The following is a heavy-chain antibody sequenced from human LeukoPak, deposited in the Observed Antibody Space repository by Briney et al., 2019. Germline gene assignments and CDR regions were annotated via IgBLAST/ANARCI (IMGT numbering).Heavy chain of an antibody. CDR1: GFTFSSYS. V-gene: IGHV3-21*01. D-gene: IGHD3-22*01. Sequence: GGSLRLSCAASGFTFSSYSMNWVRQAPGKGLEWVSSISSSSSYIYYADSVRGRFTISRDNAKNSLYLQMNSLRAEDTAVYYCASDSRYYYDSSGYYTRPFDYWGQGTLVTVSS. CDR2: ISSSSSYI. CDR3: ASDSRYYYDSSGYYTRPFDY. J-gene: IGHJ4*02.